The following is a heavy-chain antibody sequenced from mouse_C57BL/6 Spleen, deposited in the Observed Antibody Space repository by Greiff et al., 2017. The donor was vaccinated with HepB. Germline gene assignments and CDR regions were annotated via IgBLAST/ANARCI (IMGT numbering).Heavy chain of an antibody. CDR2: IDPENGDT. CDR3: TYDGYTGVY. V-gene: IGHV14-4*01. CDR1: GFNIKDDY. Sequence: EVQGVESGAELVRPGASVKLSCTASGFNIKDDYMHWVKQRPEQGLEWIGWIDPENGDTEYASKFQGKATITADTSSNTAYLQLSSLTSEDTAVYYCTYDGYTGVYWGQGTTLTVSS. D-gene: IGHD2-3*01. J-gene: IGHJ2*01.